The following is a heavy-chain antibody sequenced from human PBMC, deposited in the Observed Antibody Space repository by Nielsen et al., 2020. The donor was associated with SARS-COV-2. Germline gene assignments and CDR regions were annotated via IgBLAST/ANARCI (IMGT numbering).Heavy chain of an antibody. J-gene: IGHJ4*02. CDR2: MYYSGST. V-gene: IGHV4-39*01. CDR3: ARREAGTYHFDY. CDR1: GGSVDDGEYH. D-gene: IGHD6-19*01. Sequence: SETLSLTCIVSGGSVDDGEYHWTWVRQPPGKGLEWIGSMYYSGSTYYNASLKSRVTISVDTSKNQFSLKLSSVTAADTAVYYCARREAGTYHFDYWGQGTLVTVSS.